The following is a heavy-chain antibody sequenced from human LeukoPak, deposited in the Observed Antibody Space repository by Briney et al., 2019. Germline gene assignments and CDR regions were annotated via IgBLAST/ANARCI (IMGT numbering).Heavy chain of an antibody. CDR2: IIPIFGTA. CDR3: ARTGIAADKDAFDI. D-gene: IGHD6-13*01. Sequence: GASVKVSCKASGGTFSSYTIIWVRQAPGQGLEWMGGIIPIFGTANYVQKFQGRVTITADESSNTAYMELSSLRSEDSAVYYCARTGIAADKDAFDIWGQGTMVTVSS. CDR1: GGTFSSYT. J-gene: IGHJ3*02. V-gene: IGHV1-69*13.